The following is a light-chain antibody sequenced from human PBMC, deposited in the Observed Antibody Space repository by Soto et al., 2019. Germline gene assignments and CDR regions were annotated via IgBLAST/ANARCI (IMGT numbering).Light chain of an antibody. CDR3: AAWDVTLNGHV. V-gene: IGLV1-44*01. CDR1: TSNLGENT. Sequence: QSVLTQPPSVSGTIGQGVTISCSGGTSNLGENTVAWFQQLPGTAPKVLIYVTDRRPSGVPDRFSGSKSSTSAYLAISGLQSEDEADYYCAAWDVTLNGHVFGTGTKVTVL. CDR2: VTD. J-gene: IGLJ1*01.